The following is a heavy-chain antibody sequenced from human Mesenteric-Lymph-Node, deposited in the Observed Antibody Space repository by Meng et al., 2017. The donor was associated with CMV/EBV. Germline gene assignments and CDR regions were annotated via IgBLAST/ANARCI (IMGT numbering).Heavy chain of an antibody. CDR2: INQSGST. J-gene: IGHJ4*02. D-gene: IGHD2-15*01. CDR3: ARGRPGYCSGGSCYQPFDY. CDR1: FSGYY. V-gene: IGHV4-34*01. Sequence: FSGYYWSWIRQRPGKGLEWIGEINQSGSTNYNPSLKSRVTISVDTSKNQFSLKLSSVTDADTAVYYCARGRPGYCSGGSCYQPFDYWGQGTLVTVSS.